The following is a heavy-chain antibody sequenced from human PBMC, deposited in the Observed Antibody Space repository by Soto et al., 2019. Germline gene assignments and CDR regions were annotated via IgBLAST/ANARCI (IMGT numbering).Heavy chain of an antibody. J-gene: IGHJ5*02. Sequence: SETLSHTCTVSCGSISSGGYYRSWIRQHPGKGLEWIGYIYYSGSTYYNPSLKSRVTISVDTSKNQFSLKLSSVTAADTAVYYCARVLAAAGTLWFDPWGQGTLVTVSS. CDR2: IYYSGST. CDR3: ARVLAAAGTLWFDP. CDR1: CGSISSGGYY. V-gene: IGHV4-31*03. D-gene: IGHD6-13*01.